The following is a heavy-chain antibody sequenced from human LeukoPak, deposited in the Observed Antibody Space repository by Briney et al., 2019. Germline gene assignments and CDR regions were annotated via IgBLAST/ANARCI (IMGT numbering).Heavy chain of an antibody. CDR1: GGSISSSSRY. D-gene: IGHD1-26*01. J-gene: IGHJ4*02. V-gene: IGHV4-39*07. Sequence: SQTLSLTCTVSGGSISSSSRYWGWIRQPPGKGLEWIGSIYYSGTTYYSPSLKSRVTISVDTSKSQFSLKLSSVTAADTAVYYCATTTIRLGYWGQGTLVTVSS. CDR3: ATTTIRLGY. CDR2: IYYSGTT.